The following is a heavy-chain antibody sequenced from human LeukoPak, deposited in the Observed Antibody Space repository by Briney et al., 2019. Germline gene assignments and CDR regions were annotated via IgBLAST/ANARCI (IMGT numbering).Heavy chain of an antibody. CDR3: ARDDAYCSGGSCYPGAFDI. CDR2: IYHTGST. J-gene: IGHJ3*02. CDR1: GGSISSSSYY. Sequence: SETLSLTCTVSGGSISSSSYYWGWIRQPPGKGLEWIANIYHTGSTNYNPSLKSRVTISVDTSNNQVSLNLYSVTAADTAVYYCARDDAYCSGGSCYPGAFDIWGQGTMVTVSS. V-gene: IGHV4-39*07. D-gene: IGHD2-15*01.